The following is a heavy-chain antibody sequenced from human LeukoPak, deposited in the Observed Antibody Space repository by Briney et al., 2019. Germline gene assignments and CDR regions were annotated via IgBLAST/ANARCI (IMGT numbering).Heavy chain of an antibody. V-gene: IGHV3-23*01. CDR2: ISGSGGST. Sequence: PGGSLRLSCAASGFTFSSYDMSWVRQAPGKGLECVSAISGSGGSTYYVDSVKGRFTISRDNSKSTLYLQMNSLRAEDTAVYYCAKDRHSYYYGSGSRPGNWFDPWGQGTLVTVSS. D-gene: IGHD3-10*01. CDR3: AKDRHSYYYGSGSRPGNWFDP. CDR1: GFTFSSYD. J-gene: IGHJ5*02.